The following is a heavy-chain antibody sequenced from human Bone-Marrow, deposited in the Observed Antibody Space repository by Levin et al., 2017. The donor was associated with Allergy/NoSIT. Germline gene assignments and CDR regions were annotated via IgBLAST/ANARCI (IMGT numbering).Heavy chain of an antibody. CDR1: GFILGDYY. Sequence: GESLKISCAASGFILGDYYMSWIRQAPGKGMEWISYISKDSYRKYYADSVKGRFTISRDNARTTSYLQMNSLRAEDTAVYFCARVHDNSDWYDFWGQGTLVTVSA. V-gene: IGHV3-11*04. J-gene: IGHJ5*01. CDR2: ISKDSYRK. D-gene: IGHD6-19*01. CDR3: ARVHDNSDWYDF.